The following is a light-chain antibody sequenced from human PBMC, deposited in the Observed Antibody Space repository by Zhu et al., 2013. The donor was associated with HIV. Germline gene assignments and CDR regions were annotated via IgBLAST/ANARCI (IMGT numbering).Light chain of an antibody. J-gene: IGKJ2*03. CDR1: QSVANS. CDR3: QQYGSSPYS. V-gene: IGKV3-20*01. Sequence: EIVLTQSPVTLSLSPGERATLSCRASQSVANSLAWYQQKPGQAPRLVIYDATDRATGIPDRFSGSGSGTDFSLTISRLEPEDFAVYYCQQYGSSPYSFGPGDQAGGSN. CDR2: DAT.